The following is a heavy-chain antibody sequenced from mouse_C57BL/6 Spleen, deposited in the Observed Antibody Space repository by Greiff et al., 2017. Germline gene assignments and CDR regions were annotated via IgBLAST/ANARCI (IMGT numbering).Heavy chain of an antibody. J-gene: IGHJ2*01. CDR1: GYTFTDYY. Sequence: VQLQQPGPELVKPGASVKISCKASGYTFTDYYIHWVKQRPGQGLEWIGWIYPASGNTKYNEKFKGKATLTVDKSSSTAYMQLSSLTSEDSAVYYCANARELDYWGQGTTLTVSS. CDR2: IYPASGNT. V-gene: IGHV1-84*01. CDR3: ANARELDY. D-gene: IGHD3-2*01.